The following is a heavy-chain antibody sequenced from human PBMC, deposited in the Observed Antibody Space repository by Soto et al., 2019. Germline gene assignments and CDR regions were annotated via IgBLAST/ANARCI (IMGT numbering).Heavy chain of an antibody. Sequence: HPGGSLRLSCAASGFTFSDSAMHWVRQASGKGLEWVGRIRSKPNTDATAYAASVKGRFTISRDDSKNTAYLQMNSLKTEDTAVYYCTRHVDCSGGSCYLGYYYYMDVWGKGTTVTVSS. D-gene: IGHD2-15*01. V-gene: IGHV3-73*01. CDR2: IRSKPNTDAT. J-gene: IGHJ6*03. CDR1: GFTFSDSA. CDR3: TRHVDCSGGSCYLGYYYYMDV.